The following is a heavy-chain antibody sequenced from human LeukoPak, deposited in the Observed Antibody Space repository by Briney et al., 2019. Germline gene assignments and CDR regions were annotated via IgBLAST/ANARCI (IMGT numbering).Heavy chain of an antibody. V-gene: IGHV3-30*02. CDR1: GFPFSYYV. D-gene: IGHD3-10*01. J-gene: IGHJ4*02. Sequence: PGGSLRLSCAASGFPFSYYVMHWVRQSPGKGLEWVAVIRYDGNNKYYADSVKGRFTISRDNSKNMLYLQMNSLGTEDTAVYYCAKDRWGDVASFDYWGQGTLVTVSS. CDR2: IRYDGNNK. CDR3: AKDRWGDVASFDY.